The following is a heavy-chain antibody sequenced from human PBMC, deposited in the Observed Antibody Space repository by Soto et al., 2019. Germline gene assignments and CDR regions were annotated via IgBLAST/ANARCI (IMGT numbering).Heavy chain of an antibody. J-gene: IGHJ6*02. CDR1: GYTFTSYG. V-gene: IGHV1-18*01. D-gene: IGHD1-26*01. Sequence: QVQLVQSGGEVKKPGASVKVSCKASGYTFTSYGISWVRQAPGQGLEWMGWISADNGNRNYAQKVKGRVTMTTDTSTSTAYMELRSLRSDDTAVYYCARDGDYTGSAWFPTTLDVWGQGTTVTVSS. CDR3: ARDGDYTGSAWFPTTLDV. CDR2: ISADNGNR.